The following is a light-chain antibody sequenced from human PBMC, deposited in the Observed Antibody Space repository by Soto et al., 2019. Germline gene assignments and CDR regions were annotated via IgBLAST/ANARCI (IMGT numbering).Light chain of an antibody. CDR2: GAS. Sequence: EIVMTQSPATLSVSPGERATLSCRASQSVSSNLAWYQQKPGQAPRLLIYGASTRATGIPARFSGSRSGTEFTLTISSLQSEDFAVYDGQQYNNWPFTFGPGTKVDIK. CDR1: QSVSSN. J-gene: IGKJ3*01. V-gene: IGKV3-15*01. CDR3: QQYNNWPFT.